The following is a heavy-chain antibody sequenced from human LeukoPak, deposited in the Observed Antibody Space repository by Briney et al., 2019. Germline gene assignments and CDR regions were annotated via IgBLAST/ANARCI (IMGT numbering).Heavy chain of an antibody. V-gene: IGHV3-30*03. D-gene: IGHD5-18*01. CDR2: ISYDGSNK. J-gene: IGHJ6*04. Sequence: PGRYLRLSCAASGFTFSSYGMHWVRQAPGKGLEWVAVISYDGSNKYYADSVKGRCTISRDNSKNTLYLQMNSLRAEDTAVYYCARVKLWLRYYYYGMDVWGKGTTVTVSS. CDR1: GFTFSSYG. CDR3: ARVKLWLRYYYYGMDV.